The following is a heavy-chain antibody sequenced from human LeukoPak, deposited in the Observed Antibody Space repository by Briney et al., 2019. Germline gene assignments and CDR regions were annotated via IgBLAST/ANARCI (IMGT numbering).Heavy chain of an antibody. J-gene: IGHJ5*02. CDR2: ISYDGSNK. CDR3: ARDLAVAADDWFDP. CDR1: GFTFSSYA. Sequence: PGRSLRLSCAASGFTFSSYAMHWVRQAPGKGLEWVAVISYDGSNKYYADSVKGRFTISRDNSKNTLYLQMNSLRAEDTAVYYCARDLAVAADDWFDPWGQGTLVTVYS. D-gene: IGHD6-19*01. V-gene: IGHV3-30*04.